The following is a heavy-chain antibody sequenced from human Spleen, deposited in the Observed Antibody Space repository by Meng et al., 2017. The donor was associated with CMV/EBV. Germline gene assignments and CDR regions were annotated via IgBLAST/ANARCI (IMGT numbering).Heavy chain of an antibody. V-gene: IGHV4-39*01. CDR2: IGHSGFT. D-gene: IGHD6-19*01. CDR1: GGSISTSGYY. CDR3: VRSSAWVRTGFDP. J-gene: IGHJ5*02. Sequence: QPLLQESGPGPVRPAEALSLTCSVSGGSISTSGYYWGWIRQPPGKGLEWIGSIGHSGFTYYTPSLKSRVTVSIDTSRNQFSLWLTSVTAADTAVYYCVRSSAWVRTGFDPWGQGTLVTVSS.